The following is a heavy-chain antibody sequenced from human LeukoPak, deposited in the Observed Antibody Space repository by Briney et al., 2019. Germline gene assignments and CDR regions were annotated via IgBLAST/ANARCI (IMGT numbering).Heavy chain of an antibody. CDR2: ISGSGGTT. D-gene: IGHD3-16*02. CDR1: GFTVSSNY. J-gene: IGHJ4*02. Sequence: PGGSLRLSCAASGFTVSSNYMSWVRQAPGKGLEWVSGISGSGGTTYYADSVKGRFTISRDSSKNMLYLQMNSLRAEDTAVYYCAKHDKWGVISSYFDYWGQGTLVTVSS. V-gene: IGHV3-23*01. CDR3: AKHDKWGVISSYFDY.